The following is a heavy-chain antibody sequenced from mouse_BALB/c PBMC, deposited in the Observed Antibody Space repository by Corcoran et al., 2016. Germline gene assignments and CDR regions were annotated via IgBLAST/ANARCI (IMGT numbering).Heavy chain of an antibody. V-gene: IGHV9-3-1*01. CDR2: INTYTGEP. CDR3: ARAPLHYYAMDY. CDR1: GYTFTNYG. J-gene: IGHJ4*01. Sequence: QIQLVQSGPEPKKPGETVKISCKASGYTFTNYGMNWVKQAPGKGLKWMGWINTYTGEPTYADDFKGRFAFSLETSASTAYLQINNLKNEDTATYFCARAPLHYYAMDYWGQGTSVTVSS. D-gene: IGHD6-1*01.